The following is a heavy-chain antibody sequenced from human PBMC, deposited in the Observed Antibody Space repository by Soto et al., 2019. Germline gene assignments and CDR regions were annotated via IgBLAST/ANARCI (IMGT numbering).Heavy chain of an antibody. D-gene: IGHD7-27*01. J-gene: IGHJ2*01. CDR3: ARKILGSTTRPNYWYFDL. CDR1: GFTFINYA. V-gene: IGHV3-23*01. CDR2: ISGGGDVA. Sequence: EVQVLESGGGLVQPGGSLRLSCAGSGFTFINYAMNWVRQAPGKGLEWVSSISGGGDVAFFPDSVRGRFTISRDNSKNTVTLQMNSLGVDDTALYYCARKILGSTTRPNYWYFDLWGRGTLVTVSS.